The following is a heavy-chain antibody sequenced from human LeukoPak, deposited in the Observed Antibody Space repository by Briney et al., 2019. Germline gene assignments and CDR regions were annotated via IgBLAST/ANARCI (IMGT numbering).Heavy chain of an antibody. CDR3: AKDQGGSSWYSS. CDR1: GFTFSSCA. V-gene: IGHV3-23*01. CDR2: ISGNGANT. Sequence: GGSLRLSCAASGFTFSSCAMSWVRQAPGKGLEWVSGISGNGANTFYADSVKGRFTISRDNSKNTLYLQMNSLRAEDTAVYYCAKDQGGSSWYSSWGQGTLVTVSS. J-gene: IGHJ5*02. D-gene: IGHD6-13*01.